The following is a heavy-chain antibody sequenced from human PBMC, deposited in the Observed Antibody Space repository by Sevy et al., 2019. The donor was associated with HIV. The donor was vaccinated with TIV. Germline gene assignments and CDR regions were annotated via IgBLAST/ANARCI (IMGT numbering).Heavy chain of an antibody. J-gene: IGHJ4*02. CDR3: VSGGEYDESSGANCDY. V-gene: IGHV3-33*01. Sequence: GGSLRLSCAASGFTFSKYAMHWVRQAPGKGLEWVALIWYDGSNKYYADSVKGRFTISRDNSKNTLYLQMNSLRAEDTAVYYCVSGGEYDESSGANCDYWGQGTLVTVSS. D-gene: IGHD3-22*01. CDR1: GFTFSKYA. CDR2: IWYDGSNK.